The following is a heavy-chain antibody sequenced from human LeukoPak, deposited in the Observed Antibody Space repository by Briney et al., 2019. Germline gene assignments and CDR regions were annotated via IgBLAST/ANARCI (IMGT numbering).Heavy chain of an antibody. CDR1: GFTFSTYA. Sequence: GGSLRLSCAASGFTFSTYAMSWVRQAPGKGLEWVSVIYSGGSTYYADSVKGRFTISRDNSKNTLYLQMNSLRAEDTAVYYCARDDFLSGYSPLRYWGQGTLVTVSS. J-gene: IGHJ4*02. D-gene: IGHD3-3*01. CDR3: ARDDFLSGYSPLRY. CDR2: IYSGGST. V-gene: IGHV3-53*01.